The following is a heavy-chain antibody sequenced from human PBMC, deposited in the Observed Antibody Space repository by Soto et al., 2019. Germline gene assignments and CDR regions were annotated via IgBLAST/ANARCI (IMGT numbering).Heavy chain of an antibody. CDR1: GYTFNNYG. CDR3: ALAGVASTVTTFDF. CDR2: ISGYNGNT. J-gene: IGHJ4*02. V-gene: IGHV1-18*01. Sequence: ASVKVSCKASGYTFNNYGISWVRQAPGQGLEWMGWISGYNGNTKFAQKYKGRVSMTTDTSTSTAYMDLWSLRSDDTAVYYCALAGVASTVTTFDFWGQGSQVTVSA. D-gene: IGHD4-17*01.